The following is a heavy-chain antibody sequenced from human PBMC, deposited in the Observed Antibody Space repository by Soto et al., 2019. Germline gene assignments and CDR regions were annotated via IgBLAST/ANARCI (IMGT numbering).Heavy chain of an antibody. V-gene: IGHV2-5*01. D-gene: IGHD3-22*01. CDR2: VYWNDER. Sequence: QIALQESGPTVVKPTQTLTLTCTFSGFSLTTTGVGVGWIRHAPGKALEWLAMVYWNDERRYSPSLKSRLTLTQDTAKNQVVLTMTYMDPVATATYFCVHYDRSGYFSHFVSWGQGTLVTVSS. J-gene: IGHJ4*02. CDR1: GFSLTTTGVG. CDR3: VHYDRSGYFSHFVS.